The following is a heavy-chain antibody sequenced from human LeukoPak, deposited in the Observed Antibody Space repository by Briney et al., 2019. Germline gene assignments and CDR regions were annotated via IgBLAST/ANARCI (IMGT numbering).Heavy chain of an antibody. Sequence: ASVKVSCKASGYTFTGYYMHWVRQAPGQGLEWMGWINPNSGGTNYAQKFQGRVTMTRDTSISTAYMELSSLGSEDTAVYYCARGRADSIAAGDWGQGTLVTVPS. J-gene: IGHJ4*02. CDR1: GYTFTGYY. CDR3: ARGRADSIAAGD. CDR2: INPNSGGT. D-gene: IGHD6-13*01. V-gene: IGHV1-2*02.